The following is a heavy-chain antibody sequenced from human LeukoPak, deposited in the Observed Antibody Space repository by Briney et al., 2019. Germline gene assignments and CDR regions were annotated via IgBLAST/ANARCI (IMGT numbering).Heavy chain of an antibody. CDR1: GYTLTELS. CDR3: ATAPYYYDSSGYYFAGFDY. J-gene: IGHJ4*02. CDR2: FDPEDGET. V-gene: IGHV1-24*01. Sequence: ASVKVSCKVSGYTLTELSMHWVRQAPGKGLEWMGGFDPEDGETIYAQKFQGRVTMTEDTSTDTAYMELSSLRSEDTAVYCCATAPYYYDSSGYYFAGFDYWGQGTLVTVSS. D-gene: IGHD3-22*01.